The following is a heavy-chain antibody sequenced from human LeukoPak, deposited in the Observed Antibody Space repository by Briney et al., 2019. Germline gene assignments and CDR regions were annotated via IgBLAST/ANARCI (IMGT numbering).Heavy chain of an antibody. CDR3: ARQGGYRGYMDV. J-gene: IGHJ6*03. Sequence: PSETLSLTCTVSGGSISSYYWSWIRQSPGKGLAWIGYIYASGSTNYNPSIKSRVIISVDMSKNQFSLKLNSVTAADTAVYYCARQGGYRGYMDVWGKGTTVTVSS. V-gene: IGHV4-4*09. D-gene: IGHD5-18*01. CDR2: IYASGST. CDR1: GGSISSYY.